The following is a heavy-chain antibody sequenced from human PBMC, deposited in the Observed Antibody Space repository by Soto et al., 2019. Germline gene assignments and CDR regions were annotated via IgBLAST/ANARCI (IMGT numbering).Heavy chain of an antibody. V-gene: IGHV4-59*08. CDR3: ARHNYGSGSTYFDY. CDR2: IYSSGST. Sequence: PSETLSLTCTVSGGSISGYYWSWIRQPPGGGLEWIGYIYSSGSTNYNPSLKSRVTISVDTSKNQFSLKLNSMTAADTAVYYCARHNYGSGSTYFDYWGQGTLVTVSS. CDR1: GGSISGYY. J-gene: IGHJ4*02. D-gene: IGHD3-10*01.